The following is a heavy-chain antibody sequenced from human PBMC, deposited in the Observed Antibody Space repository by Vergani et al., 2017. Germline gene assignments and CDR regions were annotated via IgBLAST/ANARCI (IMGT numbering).Heavy chain of an antibody. CDR3: ARDPLYSTTWPFLLLDMDV. Sequence: QVQLQESGPGLVRPSQTLSLTCTVPGGSISSGSYYWSWFRQPAGKGLVWIGRFYTGGGTSSHPSLKSRVTISVATSKNQFSLQLSSVTAADTAVYYCARDPLYSTTWPFLLLDMDVWGQGTTVTVSS. CDR1: GGSISSGSYY. V-gene: IGHV4-61*02. D-gene: IGHD6-13*01. CDR2: FYTGGGT. J-gene: IGHJ6*02.